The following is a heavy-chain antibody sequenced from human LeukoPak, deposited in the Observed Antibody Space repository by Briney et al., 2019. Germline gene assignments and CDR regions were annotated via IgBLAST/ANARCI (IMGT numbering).Heavy chain of an antibody. CDR1: GYTFTGYY. CDR3: ASHSDILTGYCLDY. D-gene: IGHD3-9*01. V-gene: IGHV1-2*02. Sequence: APVKVSCKASGYTFTGYYMHWVRQAPGQGLEWMGWINPNSGGTNYAQKFQGRVTMTRDTSISTAYMELSRLRSDDTAVYYCASHSDILTGYCLDYWGQGTLVTVSS. J-gene: IGHJ4*02. CDR2: INPNSGGT.